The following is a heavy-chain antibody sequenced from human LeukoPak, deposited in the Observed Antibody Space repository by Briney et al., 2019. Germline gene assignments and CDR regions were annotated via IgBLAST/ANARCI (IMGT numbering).Heavy chain of an antibody. CDR3: ATLGGVIPEYWFDP. CDR1: EFTFRTYS. CDR2: ISSTSSYI. V-gene: IGHV3-21*04. Sequence: GGSLRLSCVASEFTFRTYSMNWVRQAPGRGLEWVSSISSTSSYIYDADSVKGRFTISRDNSKNTLYLQMNSPRAEDTAVYYCATLGGVIPEYWFDPWGQGTLVTVSS. J-gene: IGHJ5*02. D-gene: IGHD3-16*02.